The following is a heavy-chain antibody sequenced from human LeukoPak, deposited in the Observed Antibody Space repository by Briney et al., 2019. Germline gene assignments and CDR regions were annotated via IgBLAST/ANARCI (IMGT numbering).Heavy chain of an antibody. CDR1: GFTFSSYA. J-gene: IGHJ4*02. D-gene: IGHD3-22*01. V-gene: IGHV3-23*01. CDR2: ISGSGGST. Sequence: GGSLRLSCAVSGFTFSSYAMGWVRQAPGKGLEWVSAISGSGGSTYYADSAKGRFTISRDNSKNTLCLQMNSLRAEDTAVYYCAKGHTYYYDSSSWGQGTLVTVSS. CDR3: AKGHTYYYDSSS.